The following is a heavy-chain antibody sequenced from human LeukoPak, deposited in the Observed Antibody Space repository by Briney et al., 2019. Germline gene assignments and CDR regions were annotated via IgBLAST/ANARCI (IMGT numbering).Heavy chain of an antibody. D-gene: IGHD5-24*01. J-gene: IGHJ4*02. V-gene: IGHV3-53*01. Sequence: GGSLRLSCTVSGFTVSSNSMSWVRQAPGKGLEWVSFIYSDSTHYSDSVKGRFTISRDNSKNTLYLQMNSLRAEDTAVYYCAIQGGWLQSFDYWGQGTLVTVSS. CDR1: GFTVSSNS. CDR3: AIQGGWLQSFDY. CDR2: IYSDST.